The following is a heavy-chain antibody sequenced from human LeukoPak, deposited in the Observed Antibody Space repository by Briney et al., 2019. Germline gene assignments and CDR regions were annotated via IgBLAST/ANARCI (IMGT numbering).Heavy chain of an antibody. CDR3: ARRYFDY. V-gene: IGHV3-7*03. CDR2: IRQDGSEK. Sequence: GGSLRLSCAASGFTLSSYWMSWVRQAPGKGLEWVANIRQDGSEKYYVDSVKGRFTISRDNAKNSLYLQMNSLRAEDTAVYYCARRYFDYWGQGTLVTVSS. J-gene: IGHJ4*02. CDR1: GFTLSSYW.